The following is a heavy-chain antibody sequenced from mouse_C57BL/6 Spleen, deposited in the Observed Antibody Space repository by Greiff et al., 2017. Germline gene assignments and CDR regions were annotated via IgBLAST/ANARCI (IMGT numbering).Heavy chain of an antibody. CDR3: ARHYYGSSYGGWYFDV. D-gene: IGHD1-1*01. Sequence: VQLQQSGPELVKPGASVKLSCKASGYTFTSYDINWVKQRPGQGLEWIGWIYPRDGSTKYNEKFKGKATLTVDTSSSTAYMELHSLTSEDSAVYFCARHYYGSSYGGWYFDVWGTGTTVTVSS. J-gene: IGHJ1*03. CDR2: IYPRDGST. V-gene: IGHV1-85*01. CDR1: GYTFTSYD.